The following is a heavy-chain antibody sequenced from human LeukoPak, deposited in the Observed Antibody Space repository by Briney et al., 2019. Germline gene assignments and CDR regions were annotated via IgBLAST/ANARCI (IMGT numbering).Heavy chain of an antibody. Sequence: GGSLRLSCAASGFTFSSYAMHWVRQAPGKGLEYVSAISSNGGSTYYANSVKGRFTISRDNSKNTLYLQMGSLRAEDMAVYYCARDRPHYDYVWGSYRPGYYFDYWGQGTLVTVSS. CDR1: GFTFSSYA. CDR3: ARDRPHYDYVWGSYRPGYYFDY. V-gene: IGHV3-64*01. D-gene: IGHD3-16*02. J-gene: IGHJ4*02. CDR2: ISSNGGST.